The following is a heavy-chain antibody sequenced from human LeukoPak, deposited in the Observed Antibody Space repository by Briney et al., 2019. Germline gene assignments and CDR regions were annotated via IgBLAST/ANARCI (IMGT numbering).Heavy chain of an antibody. CDR2: INPNNGDT. V-gene: IGHV1-2*02. CDR3: ASELSNRGNFDY. D-gene: IGHD3-16*01. J-gene: IGHJ4*02. Sequence: ASVKVSCKASGYIFTGYYMHWVRQAPGQGLEWMGRINPNNGDTNYAQKFQGRVTMTRDTSISTAYMVLSRLRSDDTAVYYCASELSNRGNFDYWGQGTLVTVSS. CDR1: GYIFTGYY.